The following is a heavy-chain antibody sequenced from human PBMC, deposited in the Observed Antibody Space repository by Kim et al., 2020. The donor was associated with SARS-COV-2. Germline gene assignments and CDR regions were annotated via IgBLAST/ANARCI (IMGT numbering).Heavy chain of an antibody. CDR3: AKDFYYYYSSVACDY. D-gene: IGHD3-22*01. V-gene: IGHV3-9*01. Sequence: GGSLRLSCAASGFTFGDYAMHWVRQAPGKGLEWVSGISWNSGSIGYADSVKGRFTISRDNAKNPLYLQMNSLRAEDTALYYCAKDFYYYYSSVACDYWGQGTLVTVSS. CDR2: ISWNSGSI. CDR1: GFTFGDYA. J-gene: IGHJ4*02.